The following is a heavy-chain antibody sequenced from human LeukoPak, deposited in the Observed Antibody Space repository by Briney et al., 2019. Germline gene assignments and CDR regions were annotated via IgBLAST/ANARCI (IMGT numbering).Heavy chain of an antibody. CDR1: GFTFRIYA. D-gene: IGHD3-3*01. CDR2: TSGSSSHT. Sequence: PGGSLRLSCAASGFTFRIYAMSWVRQAPGKGLEWVSGTSGSSSHTMDADSVRGRFTISRDNTRNTLYLHMNNVRAEDTALYYCAKEHDYSNAAPEWGFDSWGQGTRVTVSS. V-gene: IGHV3-23*01. J-gene: IGHJ4*02. CDR3: AKEHDYSNAAPEWGFDS.